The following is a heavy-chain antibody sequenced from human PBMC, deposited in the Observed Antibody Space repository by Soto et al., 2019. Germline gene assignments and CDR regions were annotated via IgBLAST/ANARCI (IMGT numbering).Heavy chain of an antibody. CDR2: IWYDGSEE. CDR3: AKEDVWFAKDY. V-gene: IGHV3-30*02. CDR1: GFTFSTYG. J-gene: IGHJ4*02. Sequence: PGGSLRLSCTVSGFTFSTYGMHWVRQAPGKGLEWVAIIWYDGSEEYYADSVKGRFTISRDNSKNTLYLQMNSLRPEDTAVYYCAKEDVWFAKDYWGQGTLVTVSS. D-gene: IGHD3-10*01.